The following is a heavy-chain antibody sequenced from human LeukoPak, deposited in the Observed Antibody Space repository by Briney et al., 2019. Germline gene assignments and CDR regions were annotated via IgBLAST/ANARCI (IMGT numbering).Heavy chain of an antibody. J-gene: IGHJ1*01. CDR3: ARYGLVATSVLCFQY. D-gene: IGHD6-19*01. CDR1: GYIFTDYY. V-gene: IGHV1-46*01. CDR2: INPSGGST. Sequence: ASVTVSCTASGYIFTDYYIRWVRQSPGQGLEWMGLINPSGGSTTYAQKFQGRVTVTRDTSTSTVYMELSSLRSEDKAVYYCARYGLVATSVLCFQYWGQGTLVTVSS.